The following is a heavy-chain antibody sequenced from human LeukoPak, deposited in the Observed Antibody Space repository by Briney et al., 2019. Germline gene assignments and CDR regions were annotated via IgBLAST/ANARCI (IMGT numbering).Heavy chain of an antibody. CDR3: ARVGYCNSTRCQNFDY. Sequence: ASVKVSCKASGYTFTGYYMQWARQAPGQGLEWMGWINPNSGGTNYAQKFQGRVTMTRDTSISTAYMELSRLRSDDTAVYYCARVGYCNSTRCQNFDYRGQGTLVTVSS. V-gene: IGHV1-2*02. CDR1: GYTFTGYY. CDR2: INPNSGGT. D-gene: IGHD2-2*01. J-gene: IGHJ4*02.